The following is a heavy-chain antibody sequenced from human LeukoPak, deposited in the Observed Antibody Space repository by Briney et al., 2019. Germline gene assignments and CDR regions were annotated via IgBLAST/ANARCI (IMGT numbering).Heavy chain of an antibody. D-gene: IGHD3-10*01. J-gene: IGHJ6*04. CDR1: GFTFSSYS. V-gene: IGHV3-21*01. CDR3: ARPVWFGELFYYGMDV. CDR2: ISSSSNYI. Sequence: GGSLRLSCAASGFTFSSYSMNWLRQAPGKGLEGVSSISSSSNYIYYADSVMGRFTISRDNAKNSLYLQMNSLRAEDTAVYYCARPVWFGELFYYGMDVWGKGTTVTVSS.